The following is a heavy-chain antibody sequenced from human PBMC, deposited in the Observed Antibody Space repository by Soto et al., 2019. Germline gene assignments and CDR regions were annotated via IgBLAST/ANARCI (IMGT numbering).Heavy chain of an antibody. D-gene: IGHD2-2*01. Sequence: ASVKVSCKASGYTFTGYYIHWVREAPGQGLEWMGWIDPQTGGTSYAQKFQGRVTLSRDTSINTAYLELSRLTFDDAAVYFCARERYQVISDGMDVWGQGTTVTVSS. CDR3: ARERYQVISDGMDV. J-gene: IGHJ6*02. CDR2: IDPQTGGT. CDR1: GYTFTGYY. V-gene: IGHV1-2*02.